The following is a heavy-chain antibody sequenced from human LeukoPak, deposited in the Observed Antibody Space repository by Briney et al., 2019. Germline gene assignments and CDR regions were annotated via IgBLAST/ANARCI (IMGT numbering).Heavy chain of an antibody. D-gene: IGHD3-10*01. V-gene: IGHV3-53*01. Sequence: PGGSLRLSCAASGFAVSSNYMTWVRQAPGKGLEWVSIIYSGGSTYYADAVKGRFTISRDNSKNTVFLQMNSLRADDTAVYYCARSSLHDSGSSFDYWGQGTLVTVSS. J-gene: IGHJ4*02. CDR1: GFAVSSNY. CDR2: IYSGGST. CDR3: ARSSLHDSGSSFDY.